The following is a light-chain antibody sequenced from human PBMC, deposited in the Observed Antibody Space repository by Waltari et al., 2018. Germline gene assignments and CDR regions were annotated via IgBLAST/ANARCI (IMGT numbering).Light chain of an antibody. V-gene: IGKV3-15*01. CDR3: QQYNNWPPVYT. CDR2: GAS. Sequence: EIVMTQSPAPLSVSQGERATLACRASQSVSSNLAWYQQKPGQAPRLLIYGASTRATGIPARFSGSGSGTEFTLTISSLQSEDFAVYYCQQYNNWPPVYTFGQGTKLEIK. J-gene: IGKJ2*01. CDR1: QSVSSN.